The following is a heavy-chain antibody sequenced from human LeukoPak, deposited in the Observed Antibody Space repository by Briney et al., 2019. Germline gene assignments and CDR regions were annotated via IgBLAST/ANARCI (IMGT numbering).Heavy chain of an antibody. CDR1: GFTVSSNY. V-gene: IGHV3-53*04. Sequence: PGGSLRVSCAASGFTVSSNYMSWVRQAPGKGLEWVSVIYSGGSTYYADSVKGRFTISRHNSKNTLYLQMNSLRAEDTAVYYCARSVWLGPSHAFDIWGQGTMVTVSS. D-gene: IGHD3-10*01. J-gene: IGHJ3*02. CDR2: IYSGGST. CDR3: ARSVWLGPSHAFDI.